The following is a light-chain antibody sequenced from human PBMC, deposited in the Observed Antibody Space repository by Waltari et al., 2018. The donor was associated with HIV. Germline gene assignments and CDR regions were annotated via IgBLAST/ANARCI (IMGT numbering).Light chain of an antibody. J-gene: IGLJ2*01. CDR1: EGAVTSKHY. Sequence: QAAVTQEPSLTVSPGGTVILTCGSSEGAVTSKHYAYWFQPKPGQAPTTLIYDTTQRPLWTPARFSGFLLGDKAVLTLSGALSEDEAVYYCLLFFGATRIFGGGTMVTV. CDR3: LLFFGATRI. CDR2: DTT. V-gene: IGLV7-46*01.